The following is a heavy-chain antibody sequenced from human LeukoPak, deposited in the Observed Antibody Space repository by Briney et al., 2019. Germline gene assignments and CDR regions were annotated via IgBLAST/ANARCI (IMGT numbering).Heavy chain of an antibody. V-gene: IGHV3-30*18. J-gene: IGHJ6*02. CDR2: ISYDGSNK. CDR3: VKGGVGRYFYYGVDV. CDR1: GLTFNNYG. D-gene: IGHD3-16*01. Sequence: GGSLRLSCAASGLTFNNYGMHWVRQAPGKGLEWVPVISYDGSNKYYADSVKGRFTISRDNSKNTLYLQMDSLRTEDPAVYYCVKGGVGRYFYYGVDVWGQGTTVTVSS.